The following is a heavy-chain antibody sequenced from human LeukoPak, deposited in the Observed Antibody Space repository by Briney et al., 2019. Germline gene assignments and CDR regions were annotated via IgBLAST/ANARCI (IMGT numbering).Heavy chain of an antibody. J-gene: IGHJ4*02. V-gene: IGHV4-61*08. CDR3: ARDRGHVGATDY. Sequence: SETLSLTCTVSGGSISSGGYYWSWIRQPPGKGLEWIGYIYYSGSTNYNPSLKSRVTISVDTSKNQFSLKLSSVTAADTAVYYCARDRGHVGATDYWGQGTLVTVSS. D-gene: IGHD1-26*01. CDR1: GGSISSGGYY. CDR2: IYYSGST.